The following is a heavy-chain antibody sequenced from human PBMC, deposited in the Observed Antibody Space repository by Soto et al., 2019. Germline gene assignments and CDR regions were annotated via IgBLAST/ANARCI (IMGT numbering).Heavy chain of an antibody. V-gene: IGHV3-23*01. CDR3: AKDHSDYCSGDSCYSGPYGMDV. D-gene: IGHD2-15*01. CDR1: GFTFSSYA. Sequence: PGGSLRLSCTASGFTFSSYAMNWVRQAPGKGLEWVSGIMGSGGYTYYADSVKGRFTISRDNSKNTLYLQMNSLRAEDTAVYYCAKDHSDYCSGDSCYSGPYGMDVSGLATTVTVSS. CDR2: IMGSGGYT. J-gene: IGHJ6*02.